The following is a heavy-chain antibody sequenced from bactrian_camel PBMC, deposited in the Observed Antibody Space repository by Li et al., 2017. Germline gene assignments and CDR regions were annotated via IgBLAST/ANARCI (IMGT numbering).Heavy chain of an antibody. Sequence: VQLVESGGGSVQPGEPLRLSCSASGFTFRAWDMSWVRQTPGKELEWVATILSSGTGAHYHDSVAGRFTISRDNAKNTVYLQMNSLEPEDTAVYYCAPESPPPGIEGGRWCSGWGQGTQVTVS. D-gene: IGHD2*01. CDR1: GFTFRAWD. J-gene: IGHJ4*01. CDR2: ILSSGTGA. V-gene: IGHV3S40*01. CDR3: APESPPPGIEGGRWCSG.